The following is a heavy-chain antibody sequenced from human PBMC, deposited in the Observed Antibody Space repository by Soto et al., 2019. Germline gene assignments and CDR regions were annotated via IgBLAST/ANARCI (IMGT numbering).Heavy chain of an antibody. CDR2: TYHTGTA. D-gene: IGHD2-21*01. CDR3: ARDRRSYSSDGGRLDF. V-gene: IGHV4-30-2*01. Sequence: QLQLQESGSRLVRPSQTLSLTCAVSGGSISSGGYSWTWIRQPPGKGLEWVGHTYHTGTAYYSPSLNTRVTISVDTSKNQFSLKLTSATAADTAVYYCARDRRSYSSDGGRLDFWGQGTLVTVSS. J-gene: IGHJ4*02. CDR1: GGSISSGGYS.